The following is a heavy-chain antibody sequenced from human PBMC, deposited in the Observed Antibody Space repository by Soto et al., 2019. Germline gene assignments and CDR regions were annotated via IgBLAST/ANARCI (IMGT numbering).Heavy chain of an antibody. J-gene: IGHJ6*02. CDR3: ARGVQQLNYYYGMDV. CDR1: GGTFSSYA. CDR2: IIPIFGTA. V-gene: IGHV1-69*13. Sequence: ASVKVSCKASGGTFSSYAISWVRQAPGQGLEWMGGIIPIFGTANYAQKFQGRVTITADESTSTAYMELSSLRSEDTAVYYCARGVQQLNYYYGMDVWGQGTTVTVSS. D-gene: IGHD6-13*01.